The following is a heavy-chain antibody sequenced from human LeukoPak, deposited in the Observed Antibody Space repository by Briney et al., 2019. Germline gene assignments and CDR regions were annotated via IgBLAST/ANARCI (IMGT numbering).Heavy chain of an antibody. J-gene: IGHJ4*02. D-gene: IGHD6-13*01. CDR1: GYTFTSYG. Sequence: ASVKVSCKASGYTFTSYGISWVRQAPGQGLEWMGSISAYNGNTNYAQKLQGRVTMTTDTSTSTAYMELRSLRSDDTAVYYCARVTSGGGIAAAGTGFFDYWGQGTLVTVSS. V-gene: IGHV1-18*01. CDR2: ISAYNGNT. CDR3: ARVTSGGGIAAAGTGFFDY.